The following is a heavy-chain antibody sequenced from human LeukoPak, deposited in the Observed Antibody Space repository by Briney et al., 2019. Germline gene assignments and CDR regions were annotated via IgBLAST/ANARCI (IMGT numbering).Heavy chain of an antibody. CDR1: GFSFDTYA. V-gene: IGHV3-33*01. Sequence: GGSLRLSCAASGFSFDTYAMHWVRQAPGQGLEWVALIWHDGSHKFYSNSVRGQFTISRDNSKNTVYLQMNNLRPDDTAVYYCAREFFGSGSYPDFGGQGPLVTVPS. CDR2: IWHDGSHK. CDR3: AREFFGSGSYPDF. D-gene: IGHD3-10*01. J-gene: IGHJ4*02.